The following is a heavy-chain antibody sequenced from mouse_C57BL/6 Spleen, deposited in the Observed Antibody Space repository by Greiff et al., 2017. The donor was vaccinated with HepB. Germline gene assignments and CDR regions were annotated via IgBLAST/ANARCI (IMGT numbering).Heavy chain of an antibody. CDR2: INPYNGGT. CDR3: ARVDGSSSYYFDY. Sequence: VQLKESGPVLVKPGASVKMSCKASGYTFTDYYMNWVKQSHGKSLEWIGVINPYNGGTSYNQKFKGKATLTVDKSSNTAYMELNSLTSEDSAVYYCARVDGSSSYYFDYWGQGTTLTVSS. V-gene: IGHV1-19*01. J-gene: IGHJ2*01. D-gene: IGHD1-1*01. CDR1: GYTFTDYY.